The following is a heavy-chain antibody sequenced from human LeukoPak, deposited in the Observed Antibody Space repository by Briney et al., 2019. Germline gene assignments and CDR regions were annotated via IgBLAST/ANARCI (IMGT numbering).Heavy chain of an antibody. CDR1: GGSISSYY. J-gene: IGHJ4*02. V-gene: IGHV4-59*01. Sequence: SETLSLTCTVSGGSISSYYWSWIRQPPGKGLGWIGYIYYSGSTNYNPSLKSRVTISVDTSKNQFSLKLSSVTAADTAVYYCARAARLQLGLDYWGQGTLVTVSS. CDR3: ARAARLQLGLDY. D-gene: IGHD1-1*01. CDR2: IYYSGST.